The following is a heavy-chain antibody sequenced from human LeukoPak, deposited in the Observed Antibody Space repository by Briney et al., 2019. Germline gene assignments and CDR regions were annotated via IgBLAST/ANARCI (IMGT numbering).Heavy chain of an antibody. CDR1: GYTFTSYD. V-gene: IGHV1-8*01. CDR3: ARGPFVVRGVIHFDY. D-gene: IGHD3-10*01. Sequence: ASVTVSCKASGYTFTSYDINWVRQATGQGLDGMGWMNPNSGNTGYAQKFQGRVTMIRNTSISTAYMELSSLRSEDTAVYYCARGPFVVRGVIHFDYWGQGTLVTVSS. J-gene: IGHJ4*02. CDR2: MNPNSGNT.